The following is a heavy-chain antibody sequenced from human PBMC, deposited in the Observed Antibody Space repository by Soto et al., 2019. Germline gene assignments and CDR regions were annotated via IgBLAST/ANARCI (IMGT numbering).Heavy chain of an antibody. Sequence: QVQLVQSGAEVKKPGSSVKVSCKASGGNFTSYAISWVRQAPGQGLEFMGGIVPLFGTTNYAHKFRGRGTVTADESTSTVYMEMSSLRSEDTAVYYCAKASGRSWYNWFDPWGQGTLVTVST. D-gene: IGHD6-13*01. CDR3: AKASGRSWYNWFDP. CDR2: IVPLFGTT. J-gene: IGHJ5*02. V-gene: IGHV1-69*01. CDR1: GGNFTSYA.